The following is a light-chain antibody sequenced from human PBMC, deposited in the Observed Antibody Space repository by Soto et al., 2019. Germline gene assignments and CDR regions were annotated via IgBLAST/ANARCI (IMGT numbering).Light chain of an antibody. CDR2: AAS. J-gene: IGKJ1*01. CDR1: QSISNS. CDR3: QQSYSTPRT. V-gene: IGKV1-39*01. Sequence: DIQMTQSPSSMSASVVDRVTITFRASQSISNSLNWYQQKPGTAPKLLMYAASSVQSGVPSRFSGSGSGTDFTLTISSLQPQDFAPYFCQQSYSTPRTLGQRTKVYIK.